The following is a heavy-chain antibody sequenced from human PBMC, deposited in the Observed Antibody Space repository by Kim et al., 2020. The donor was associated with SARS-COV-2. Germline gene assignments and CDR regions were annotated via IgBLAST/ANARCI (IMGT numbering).Heavy chain of an antibody. Sequence: SETLSLTCTVSGGSISSYYWSWIRQPPGKGLEWIGYIYYSGSTNYNPSLKSRVTISVDTSKNQFSLKLSSVTAADTAVYYCARAIVVVPAANVYYYYGMDVFGQGTTVTVSS. CDR1: GGSISSYY. V-gene: IGHV4-59*13. J-gene: IGHJ6*02. CDR2: IYYSGST. CDR3: ARAIVVVPAANVYYYYGMDV. D-gene: IGHD2-2*01.